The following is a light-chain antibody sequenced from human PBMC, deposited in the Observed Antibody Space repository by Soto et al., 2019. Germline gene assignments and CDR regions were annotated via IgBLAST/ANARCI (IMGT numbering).Light chain of an antibody. J-gene: IGLJ2*01. CDR2: HDS. Sequence: SYELTQPPSVSVAPGETATITCGGDNIGSKSVHWYQQKPGQAPLLVIHHDSDRPSGIPERLSASNSGNTATLTISRVEAGDEADYSCQVWDSTTDHPVFGGGTKVTVL. CDR1: NIGSKS. CDR3: QVWDSTTDHPV. V-gene: IGLV3-21*04.